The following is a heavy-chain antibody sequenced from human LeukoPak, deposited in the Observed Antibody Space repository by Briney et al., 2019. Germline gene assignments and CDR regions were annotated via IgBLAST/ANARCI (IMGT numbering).Heavy chain of an antibody. CDR3: ARATPYYDILTGYYSP. CDR2: ISSSSSTI. D-gene: IGHD3-9*01. V-gene: IGHV3-48*02. J-gene: IGHJ5*02. CDR1: GFTFSSYS. Sequence: PGGSLRLSCAASGFTFSSYSMNWVRQAPGKGLEGVSYISSSSSTIYYADSVKGRFTISRDNAKNSLYLQMNSLRDEDTAVYYCARATPYYDILTGYYSPWGQGTLVTVSS.